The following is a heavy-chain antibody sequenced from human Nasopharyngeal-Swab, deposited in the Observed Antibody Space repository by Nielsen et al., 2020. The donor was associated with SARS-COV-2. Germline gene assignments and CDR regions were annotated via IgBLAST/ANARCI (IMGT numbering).Heavy chain of an antibody. D-gene: IGHD6-13*01. Sequence: GGSLRLSCAASGFTFSSYWMHWVRQAPGKGLVWVSRINSDGSSTSYADSVKGRFTISRDNAKKTLYLQMNSLRAEDTAVYYCARYSSSWGFFDFWGQGTLVTLSS. CDR1: GFTFSSYW. V-gene: IGHV3-74*01. J-gene: IGHJ4*02. CDR3: ARYSSSWGFFDF. CDR2: INSDGSST.